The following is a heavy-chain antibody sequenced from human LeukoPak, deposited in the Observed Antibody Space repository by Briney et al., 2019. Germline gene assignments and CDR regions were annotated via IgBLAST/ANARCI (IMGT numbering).Heavy chain of an antibody. Sequence: TGGSLRPSCAASGFTFTTYTMNWVRQAPGKGLEWVSSISSSSSYIYYADSVKGRFTISRDNAKNSLYLQMNSLRAEDTAVYYCARIYSSSSSRGAFDIWGQGTMVTVSS. CDR1: GFTFTTYT. J-gene: IGHJ3*02. CDR2: ISSSSSYI. V-gene: IGHV3-21*01. D-gene: IGHD6-6*01. CDR3: ARIYSSSSSRGAFDI.